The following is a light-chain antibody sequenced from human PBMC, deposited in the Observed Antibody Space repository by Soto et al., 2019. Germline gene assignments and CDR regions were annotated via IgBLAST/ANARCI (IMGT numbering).Light chain of an antibody. CDR3: QNYNGAPWT. J-gene: IGKJ1*01. Sequence: DIQMTQSPSSLSASVGDRVTITCRASQGISTYLVCYQQKPGTVPKLLIFAASTLHSGVPSRFSGSGSGTDFTLTISSLQPEDVATYYCQNYNGAPWTFGQGTKVEIK. V-gene: IGKV1-27*01. CDR2: AAS. CDR1: QGISTY.